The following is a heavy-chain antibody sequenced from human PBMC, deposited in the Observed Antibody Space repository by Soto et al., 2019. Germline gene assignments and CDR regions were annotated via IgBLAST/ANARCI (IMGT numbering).Heavy chain of an antibody. D-gene: IGHD2-15*01. CDR1: GFTFSRYW. J-gene: IGHJ5*02. CDR2: ISGDGSTT. CDR3: ARGIVTGTYDH. Sequence: EVQLVESGGGLVQPGGSLRLSCAASGFTFSRYWIHWVRQTTGKGLVWVSRISGDGSTTSYADSVRGRFIISRDNAKNALYLQMNSLRDEDTAVYYCARGIVTGTYDHWGQGTLVTVSS. V-gene: IGHV3-74*01.